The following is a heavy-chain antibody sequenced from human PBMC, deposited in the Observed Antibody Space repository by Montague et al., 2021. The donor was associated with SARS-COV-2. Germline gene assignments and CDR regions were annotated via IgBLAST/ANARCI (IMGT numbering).Heavy chain of an antibody. V-gene: IGHV4-59*01. CDR1: GGSISTYY. Sequence: SETLSLTCTVSGGSISTYYWSWIRQPPGKGLEWIGYIYYSGSTNXYPSLKSRVTISVDTSKNQFSLNLSSVTAADTAVYYCARNLVVHYWYGMDVWGQGTTVTVSS. D-gene: IGHD2-15*01. J-gene: IGHJ6*02. CDR2: IYYSGST. CDR3: ARNLVVHYWYGMDV.